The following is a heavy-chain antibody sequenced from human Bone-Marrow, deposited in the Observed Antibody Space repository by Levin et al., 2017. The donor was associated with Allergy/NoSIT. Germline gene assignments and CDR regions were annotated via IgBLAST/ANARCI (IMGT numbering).Heavy chain of an antibody. V-gene: IGHV4-59*02. D-gene: IGHD3-3*01. J-gene: IGHJ3*02. CDR2: ISYTGST. CDR3: ASDLIPVDFAFDI. CDR1: GVSVSDYY. Sequence: PSETLSLTCTVSGVSVSDYYWSWIRQAPGRGLEWIGYISYTGSTHFNPSLKSPAFISVDKTKNQLSLNLRFVTAADTAVYFCASDLIPVDFAFDIWGPGTLLTVSS.